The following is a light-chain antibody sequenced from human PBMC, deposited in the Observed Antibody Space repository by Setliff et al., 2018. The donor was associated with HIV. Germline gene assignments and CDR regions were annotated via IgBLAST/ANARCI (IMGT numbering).Light chain of an antibody. V-gene: IGLV2-14*01. CDR2: EVT. CDR1: STDVGGYDY. Sequence: QSALSQPASVSGSPGQSITISCTGTSTDVGGYDYVSWYQQYPGKAPKLIIHEVTNRPSGVSDRFSGSKSGNTASLTISGLQAEDEADYYCSTWTTSSTHVFGTGTKVTVL. J-gene: IGLJ1*01. CDR3: STWTTSSTHV.